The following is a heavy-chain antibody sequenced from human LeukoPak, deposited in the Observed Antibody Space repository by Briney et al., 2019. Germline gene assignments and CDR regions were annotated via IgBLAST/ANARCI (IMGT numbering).Heavy chain of an antibody. J-gene: IGHJ4*02. CDR3: ARNIRIAAAGTRLDY. D-gene: IGHD6-13*01. V-gene: IGHV3-53*05. CDR1: GFTVSSNY. CDR2: IYSGGST. Sequence: GGSLRLSCAASGFTVSSNYMSWVRQAPGKGLEWVSVIYSGGSTYYADSVKGRFTISRDNSKNTLYLQMNSLRAEDTAVYYCARNIRIAAAGTRLDYWGQGTLVTVSS.